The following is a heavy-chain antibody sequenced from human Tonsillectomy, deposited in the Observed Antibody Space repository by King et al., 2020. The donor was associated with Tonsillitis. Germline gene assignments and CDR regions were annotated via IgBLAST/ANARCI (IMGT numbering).Heavy chain of an antibody. CDR3: ARDHRLITFGGVIVY. Sequence: VQLVESGGGVVQPGRSLRLSCAASGFTFSSYAMHWVRQAPGKGLEWVAVISYDGSNKYYADSVKGRFTISRDNSKNTLYLQMNSRRAEDTAVYYCARDHRLITFGGVIVYWGQGTLVTVSS. CDR1: GFTFSSYA. V-gene: IGHV3-30-3*01. D-gene: IGHD3-16*01. CDR2: ISYDGSNK. J-gene: IGHJ4*02.